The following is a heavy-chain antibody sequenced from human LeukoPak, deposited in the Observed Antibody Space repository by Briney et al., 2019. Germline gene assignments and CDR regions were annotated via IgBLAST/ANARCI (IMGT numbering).Heavy chain of an antibody. D-gene: IGHD2-15*01. Sequence: GGSLRLSCAASGFTFSSYAMHWVRQAPGRGLEWVAVISYDGSNKYYADSVKGRFTISRDNSKNTLYLQMNSLRAEDTAVYCCARVPGYCSGGSCRGGAFDIWGQGTMVTVSS. J-gene: IGHJ3*02. CDR1: GFTFSSYA. CDR3: ARVPGYCSGGSCRGGAFDI. V-gene: IGHV3-30*04. CDR2: ISYDGSNK.